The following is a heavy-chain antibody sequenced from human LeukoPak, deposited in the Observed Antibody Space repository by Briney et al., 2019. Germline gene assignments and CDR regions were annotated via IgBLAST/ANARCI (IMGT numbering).Heavy chain of an antibody. V-gene: IGHV3-64D*06. J-gene: IGHJ4*02. CDR2: ISSNGGST. CDR1: GFTFSSYA. Sequence: GGSLRLSCSASGFTFSSYAMHWVRQAPGKGLECVSAISSNGGSTYYADSVKGRFTISRDNSKNTLYLQMSSLRAEDTAVYYCVKGGSGSYYDYWGQGTLVTVSS. CDR3: VKGGSGSYYDY. D-gene: IGHD3-10*01.